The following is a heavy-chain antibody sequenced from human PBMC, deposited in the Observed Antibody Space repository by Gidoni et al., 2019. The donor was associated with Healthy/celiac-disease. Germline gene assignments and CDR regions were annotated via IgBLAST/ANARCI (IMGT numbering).Heavy chain of an antibody. CDR1: GFTFSSYA. D-gene: IGHD2-2*01. CDR2: ISGSGGST. CDR3: AKDVRDIVVVPAAMEKWYAFDI. J-gene: IGHJ3*02. Sequence: EVQLVESGGGLVQPGGSLRLSCAASGFTFSSYAMSWVRQAPGKGLEWVAAISGSGGSTYYADSVKGRFTISRDNSKNTLYLQMNSLRAEDTAVYYCAKDVRDIVVVPAAMEKWYAFDIWGQGTMVTVSS. V-gene: IGHV3-23*04.